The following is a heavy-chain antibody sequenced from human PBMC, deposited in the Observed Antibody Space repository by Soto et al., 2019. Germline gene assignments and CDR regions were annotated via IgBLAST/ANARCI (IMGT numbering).Heavy chain of an antibody. V-gene: IGHV3-15*07. Sequence: PGGSLRLSCEASGFPISECSMNWVRQAPGKGLEWVGRIKSKTDGGTTDYAAPVKGRFTISRDDSKNTLYLQMNSLKTEDTAVYYCTTDPVYYGGRDYYGMDVWGQGTTVTVSS. J-gene: IGHJ6*02. CDR1: GFPISECS. CDR2: IKSKTDGGTT. CDR3: TTDPVYYGGRDYYGMDV. D-gene: IGHD4-17*01.